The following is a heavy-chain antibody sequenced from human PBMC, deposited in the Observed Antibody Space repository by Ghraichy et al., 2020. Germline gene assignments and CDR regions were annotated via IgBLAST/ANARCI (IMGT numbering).Heavy chain of an antibody. CDR2: IKQDGSEK. CDR3: ARAGGDCSGGSCLFDY. D-gene: IGHD2-15*01. Sequence: GGSLRLSCAASGFTFSSYWMSWVRQAPGKGLEWVANIKQDGSEKYYVDSVKGRFTISRDNAKNSLYLQMNSLRAEDTAVYYCARAGGDCSGGSCLFDYWGQGTLVTVSS. CDR1: GFTFSSYW. V-gene: IGHV3-7*01. J-gene: IGHJ4*02.